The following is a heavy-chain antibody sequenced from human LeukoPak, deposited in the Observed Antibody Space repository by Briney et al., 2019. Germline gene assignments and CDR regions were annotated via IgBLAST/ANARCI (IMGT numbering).Heavy chain of an antibody. V-gene: IGHV3-7*01. Sequence: GGSLRLSCAASGFTFSNYWMSWVRQAPGKGLQWVANIKQDGSEKYYVDSVKGRFTISRDNAKNSLYLQMNSLRVEDTGVYYCAKVRDAYSPPYYYGMDVWGQGTTVIVSS. D-gene: IGHD5-24*01. CDR1: GFTFSNYW. CDR2: IKQDGSEK. J-gene: IGHJ6*02. CDR3: AKVRDAYSPPYYYGMDV.